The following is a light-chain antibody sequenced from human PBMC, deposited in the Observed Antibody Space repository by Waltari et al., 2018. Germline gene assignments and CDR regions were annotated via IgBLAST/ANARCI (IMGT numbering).Light chain of an antibody. J-gene: IGKJ2*01. CDR3: QQANTFPYT. CDR1: QDVSNW. CDR2: AAS. V-gene: IGKV1-12*01. Sequence: DIQMTQSPSSVSASVGDRVTITCRASQDVSNWLAWYQQKPGKAPKFLIYAASSWQRGVPSRFSGSGSGTDFTLTISSLQPDDFATYYCQQANTFPYTFGQGTKVEIK.